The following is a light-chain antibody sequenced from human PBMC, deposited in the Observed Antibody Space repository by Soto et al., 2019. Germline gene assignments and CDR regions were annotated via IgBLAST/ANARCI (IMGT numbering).Light chain of an antibody. V-gene: IGLV2-14*01. CDR1: SSDVGGYNY. CDR3: SSYTSSSTRV. J-gene: IGLJ1*01. Sequence: QSVLTQPASVSGSPGQSITISCTGTSSDVGGYNYVSWHQQHPGKAPKLMIYEVSNRPSGVSDRFSGSKSGDTVSLTISGLQAEDEADYYCSSYTSSSTRVFGTGTKLTVL. CDR2: EVS.